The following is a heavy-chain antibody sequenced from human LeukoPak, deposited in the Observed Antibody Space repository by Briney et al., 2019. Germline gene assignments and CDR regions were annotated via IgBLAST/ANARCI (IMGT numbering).Heavy chain of an antibody. V-gene: IGHV3-53*01. Sequence: PGGSLRLSCSASGFTVSSNYMTWVRQAPGKGLEWVSIIYSGGSTYYADSVKGRFTISRDSTKNTLYLQMNSLRAEDTAVYYCAREHSSGWSHFDYWGQGSLVTVSS. CDR3: AREHSSGWSHFDY. J-gene: IGHJ4*02. D-gene: IGHD6-19*01. CDR1: GFTVSSNY. CDR2: IYSGGST.